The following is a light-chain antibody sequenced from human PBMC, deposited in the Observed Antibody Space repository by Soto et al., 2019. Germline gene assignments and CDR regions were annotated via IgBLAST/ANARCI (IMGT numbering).Light chain of an antibody. CDR3: HQYGSSPWT. V-gene: IGKV3-20*01. CDR2: GAS. J-gene: IGKJ1*01. Sequence: EIVLTQSPVTLSLSPGERATLSCRASQSVSSNLAWYQQKPGQAPRLLIYGASTRATGIPARFSGSGSGTDFTLTISRLEPEDFAVYYCHQYGSSPWTFGQGTKVDNK. CDR1: QSVSSN.